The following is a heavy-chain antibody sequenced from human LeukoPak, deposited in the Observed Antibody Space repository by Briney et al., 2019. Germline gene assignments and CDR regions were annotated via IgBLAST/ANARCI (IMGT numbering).Heavy chain of an antibody. CDR3: ARGRWIQLWFDY. D-gene: IGHD5-18*01. J-gene: IGHJ4*02. CDR2: ISSNGGST. CDR1: GFTFSSYA. Sequence: GGSLRLSCAASGFTFSSYAMHWVRQAPGKGLEYVSAISSNGGSTYYANSVKGRFTISRDNSKNTLYLQMGSRRAEDMAVYYCARGRWIQLWFDYWGQGTLVTVSS. V-gene: IGHV3-64*01.